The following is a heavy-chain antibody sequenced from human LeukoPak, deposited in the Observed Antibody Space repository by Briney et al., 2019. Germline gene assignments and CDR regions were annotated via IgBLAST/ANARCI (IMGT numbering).Heavy chain of an antibody. V-gene: IGHV1-69*05. D-gene: IGHD5-18*01. Sequence: SVKVSCKASGGTFRSYAISWVRRAPGQGLEWMGGIIPIFGTANYAQKFQGRVTITTDESTSTAYMELSSLRSEDTAVYYCARGAQLWLRGSFDYWGQGTLVTVSS. CDR1: GGTFRSYA. J-gene: IGHJ4*02. CDR3: ARGAQLWLRGSFDY. CDR2: IIPIFGTA.